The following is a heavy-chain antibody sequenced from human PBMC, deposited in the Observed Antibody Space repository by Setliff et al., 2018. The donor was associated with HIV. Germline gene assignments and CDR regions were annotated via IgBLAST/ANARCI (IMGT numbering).Heavy chain of an antibody. V-gene: IGHV1-2*02. CDR3: ARVPSRYCSSTTCPFFFDQ. CDR2: INPTGGGT. J-gene: IGHJ4*02. CDR1: GYTFTDHY. Sequence: RASVKVSCKASGYTFTDHYMHWVRQAPGQGLEWMGWINPTGGGTNYAQKFQGRVTMTRDTSINTAYMEMSRLRSDDTAVYYCARVPSRYCSSTTCPFFFDQWGQGTLVTVSS. D-gene: IGHD2-2*01.